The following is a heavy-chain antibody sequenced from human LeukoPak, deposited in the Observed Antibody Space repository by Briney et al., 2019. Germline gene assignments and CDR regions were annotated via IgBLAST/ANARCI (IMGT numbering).Heavy chain of an antibody. V-gene: IGHV1-2*06. CDR1: GYTFTGYY. CDR2: VNPNSGST. CDR3: ARICSSTSCSSYYYYGMDV. J-gene: IGHJ6*02. Sequence: GASVKVSCKASGYTFTGYYMHWVRQAPGQGLEWMGRVNPNSGSTNYAQKFQGRVTMTRDTSISTAYMELSRLRSDDTAVYYCARICSSTSCSSYYYYGMDVWGQGTTVTVSS. D-gene: IGHD2-2*01.